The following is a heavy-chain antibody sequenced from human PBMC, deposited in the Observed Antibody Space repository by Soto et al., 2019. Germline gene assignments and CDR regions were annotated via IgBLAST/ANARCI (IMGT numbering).Heavy chain of an antibody. CDR2: IYYSGST. CDR3: ARASLGYCSSTSCYGPDYYYYYGMDV. D-gene: IGHD2-2*01. Sequence: SETLSLTCTVSGGSISSYYWSWIRQPPGKGLEWIGYIYYSGSTNYNPSLKSRVTISVDTSKNQFSLKLSSVTAADTAVYYCARASLGYCSSTSCYGPDYYYYYGMDVWGQGTTVTVSS. J-gene: IGHJ6*02. V-gene: IGHV4-59*01. CDR1: GGSISSYY.